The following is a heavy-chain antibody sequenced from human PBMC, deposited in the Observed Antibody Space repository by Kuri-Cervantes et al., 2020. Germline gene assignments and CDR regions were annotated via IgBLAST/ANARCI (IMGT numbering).Heavy chain of an antibody. CDR2: ISAYNGNT. CDR3: ARGGYSYGYSYYGMDV. V-gene: IGHV1-18*01. D-gene: IGHD5-18*01. CDR1: GYTFTSYG. J-gene: IGHJ6*02. Sequence: ASSMVFCKASGYTFTSYGISWVQQAPGQGLEWMGWISAYNGNTNYAQKLQGRATMTTDTSTSTAYMELRSLRSDDTAVYYCARGGYSYGYSYYGMDVWGQGTTVTVSS.